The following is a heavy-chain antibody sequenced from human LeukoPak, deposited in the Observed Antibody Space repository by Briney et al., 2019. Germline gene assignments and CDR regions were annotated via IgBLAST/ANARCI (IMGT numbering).Heavy chain of an antibody. CDR2: IIPILGTA. J-gene: IGHJ4*02. CDR1: GGTFSSYA. V-gene: IGHV1-69*11. CDR3: ASHCSSTSCPVGY. D-gene: IGHD2-2*01. Sequence: ASVKVSCKASGGTFSSYAISWVRQAPGQGLEWMGRIIPILGTANYAQKFQGRVTITADESTSTAYMELSSLRSEDTAVYYCASHCSSTSCPVGYWGQGTLVTVSS.